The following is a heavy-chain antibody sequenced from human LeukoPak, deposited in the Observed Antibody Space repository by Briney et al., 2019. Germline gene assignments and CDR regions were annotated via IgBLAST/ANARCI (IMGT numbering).Heavy chain of an antibody. J-gene: IGHJ5*02. V-gene: IGHV4-39*07. CDR2: VYYSGST. CDR3: ARDITMIRGKPWSWFDP. Sequence: NPSETLSLTCTVSGGSISSTNYYWGWIRQPPGKGLEWIASVYYSGSTYYNPSLQSRVTISVDTSKNQFSLKLSSVTAADTAVYCCARDITMIRGKPWSWFDPWGQGTLVTVSS. D-gene: IGHD3-10*01. CDR1: GGSISSTNYY.